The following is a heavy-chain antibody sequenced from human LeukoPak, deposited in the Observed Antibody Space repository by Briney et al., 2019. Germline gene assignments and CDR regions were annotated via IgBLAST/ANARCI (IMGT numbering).Heavy chain of an antibody. V-gene: IGHV1-69*01. CDR2: IIPIFGTA. CDR3: AGGPQVGAFDL. CDR1: GDTISSYD. Sequence: SVKVSCKASGDTISSYDISWVRQAPGQGLEWMGGIIPIFGTANYAQKFQGRVTITADESTSTAYMELSSLRSEDTAMYYCAGGPQVGAFDLWGQGTVVTVSS. D-gene: IGHD1-26*01. J-gene: IGHJ3*01.